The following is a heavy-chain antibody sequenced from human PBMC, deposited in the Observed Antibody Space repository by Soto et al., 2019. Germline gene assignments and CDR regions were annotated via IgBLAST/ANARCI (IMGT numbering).Heavy chain of an antibody. Sequence: SETLSLTCAVYGGSFSGYYWSWIRQPPGKGLEWIGEINHSGSTNYNPSLKSRVTISVDTSKNQFSLKLSSVTAADTAVYYCARLGWQYDKNDYWGQGTLVTVSS. CDR2: INHSGST. CDR3: ARLGWQYDKNDY. J-gene: IGHJ4*02. CDR1: GGSFSGYY. V-gene: IGHV4-34*01. D-gene: IGHD3-22*01.